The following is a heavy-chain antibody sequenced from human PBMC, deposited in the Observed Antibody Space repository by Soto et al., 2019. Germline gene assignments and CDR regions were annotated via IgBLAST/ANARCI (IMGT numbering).Heavy chain of an antibody. CDR3: AREGSSALDY. Sequence: SETLSLTCTVSGGSISSGGYYWSWIRQHPGKGLEWIGYIYYSGSTYYNPSLKSRVTISVDTSKNQFSLKLSSVTAADTAVYYCAREGSSALDYWGQGTLVTVSS. CDR2: IYYSGST. V-gene: IGHV4-31*03. CDR1: GGSISSGGYY. D-gene: IGHD6-6*01. J-gene: IGHJ4*02.